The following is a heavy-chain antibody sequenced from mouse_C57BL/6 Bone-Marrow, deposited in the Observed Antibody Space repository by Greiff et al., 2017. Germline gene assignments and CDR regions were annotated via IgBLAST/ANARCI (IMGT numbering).Heavy chain of an antibody. J-gene: IGHJ3*01. Sequence: EVMLVESGGGLVQPKGSLKLSCAASGFTFNTYAMHWVRQAPGKGLEWVARIRSKSSNYATYYADSVKDRFTISRDDSQSMLYLQMNNLKTEDTAMYYGVREGERYYGNYSWFAYWGQGTLVTVSA. V-gene: IGHV10-3*01. CDR2: IRSKSSNYAT. D-gene: IGHD2-1*01. CDR1: GFTFNTYA. CDR3: VREGERYYGNYSWFAY.